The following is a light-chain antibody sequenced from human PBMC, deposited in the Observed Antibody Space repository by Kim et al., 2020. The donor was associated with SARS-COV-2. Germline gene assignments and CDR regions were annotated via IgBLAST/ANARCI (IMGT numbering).Light chain of an antibody. Sequence: EIVLTQSPATLSLSPGERATLFCRASQSVSSYLAWYQQKPGQAPRLLIYDASNRATGIPARFSGSGSGTDFTLTISSLEPEDFAVYYCQRRSNWPPLLTCGPGTKVDI. CDR2: DAS. J-gene: IGKJ3*01. CDR3: QRRSNWPPLLT. V-gene: IGKV3-11*01. CDR1: QSVSSY.